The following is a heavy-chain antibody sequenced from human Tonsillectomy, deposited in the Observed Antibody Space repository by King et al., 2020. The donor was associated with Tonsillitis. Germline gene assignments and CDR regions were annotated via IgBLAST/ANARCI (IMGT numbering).Heavy chain of an antibody. D-gene: IGHD3-22*01. Sequence: VQLVESGGGLVQPGESLRLSCAASGFTFSNSWMSWVRQAPGKGLEWVSTINQDGNKKYYVDSVKGRFTISRDNAKNSLYLQMNSLSAEDTAVYYCARKLNYYDTSDLGWFDPWGQGTLVTVSS. CDR3: ARKLNYYDTSDLGWFDP. CDR2: INQDGNKK. V-gene: IGHV3-7*03. J-gene: IGHJ5*02. CDR1: GFTFSNSW.